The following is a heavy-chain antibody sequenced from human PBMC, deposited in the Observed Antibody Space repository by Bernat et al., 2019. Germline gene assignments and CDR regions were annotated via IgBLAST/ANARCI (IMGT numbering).Heavy chain of an antibody. V-gene: IGHV1-18*01. D-gene: IGHD3-22*01. CDR2: ISAYNGNT. CDR3: AREGWYSSGYYFGPNYI. J-gene: IGHJ3*02. Sequence: QVQLVQSGAEVKKPGSSVKVSCKASGGTFSSYAISWVRQAPGQGLEWMGWISAYNGNTNYAQKLQGRVTMTTDTSTSTAYMELRSLRSDDTAVYYCAREGWYSSGYYFGPNYIWGQGTMVTVSS. CDR1: GGTFSSYA.